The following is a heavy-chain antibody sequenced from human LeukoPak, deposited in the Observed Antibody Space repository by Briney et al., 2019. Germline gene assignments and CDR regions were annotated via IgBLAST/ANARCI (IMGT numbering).Heavy chain of an antibody. CDR2: INHSGST. J-gene: IGHJ6*02. CDR3: ARVWGSSYYYYGMDV. Sequence: PSETLSLTCAVYGGSFSGYYWSWIRQPPGKGLEWIGEINHSGSTNYNPSLKSRVTISVDTSKNQFSLKLSSVTAADTAVYYCARVWGSSYYYYGMDVWGQGTTVTVSS. CDR1: GGSFSGYY. D-gene: IGHD7-27*01. V-gene: IGHV4-34*01.